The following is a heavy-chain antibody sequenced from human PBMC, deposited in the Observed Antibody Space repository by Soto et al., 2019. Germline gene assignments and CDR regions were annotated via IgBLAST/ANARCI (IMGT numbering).Heavy chain of an antibody. J-gene: IGHJ4*02. V-gene: IGHV4-39*02. Sequence: SETLSLTCSVSGGSISSSVYYWGWIRQPPGKGLEWIGSIKFSRSTSYNPSLKSRVTIAIDTSKNQFSLKLSSVTAADTAVYYCAREQVPPADAYNFVYWGLGTPVTVST. CDR1: GGSISSSVYY. CDR2: IKFSRST. D-gene: IGHD1-1*01. CDR3: AREQVPPADAYNFVY.